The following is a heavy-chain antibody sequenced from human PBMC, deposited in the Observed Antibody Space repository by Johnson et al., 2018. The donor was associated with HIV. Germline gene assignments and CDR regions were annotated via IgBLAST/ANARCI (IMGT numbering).Heavy chain of an antibody. CDR1: GFTFSDAW. CDR2: IKSKSDGGTT. Sequence: VQLVESGGGLVKPGGSLRLSCAASGFTFSDAWMGWVRQAPGKGLEWVGRIKSKSDGGTTDYAAPVEGRCTISRDDSKNTLSLQMNSLKTEDTVVYYCAKDQWTSSWTNDAFDFWGQGTMVTVSS. V-gene: IGHV3-15*01. CDR3: AKDQWTSSWTNDAFDF. D-gene: IGHD6-13*01. J-gene: IGHJ3*01.